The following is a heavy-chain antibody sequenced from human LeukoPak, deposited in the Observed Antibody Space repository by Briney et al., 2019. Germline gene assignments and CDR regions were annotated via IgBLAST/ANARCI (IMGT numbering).Heavy chain of an antibody. Sequence: SETLSLTCTVSGGSISSYYWSWIRQPAGKGLEWIGRIYSTGSTNYNPSLRSRVTISVDTSKNQFSLKLSSVTAAETAVYFCARGYCSGGSCYESRGWFDYWGQGTLVTVSS. CDR3: ARGYCSGGSCYESRGWFDY. J-gene: IGHJ4*02. V-gene: IGHV4-4*07. CDR1: GGSISSYY. CDR2: IYSTGST. D-gene: IGHD2-15*01.